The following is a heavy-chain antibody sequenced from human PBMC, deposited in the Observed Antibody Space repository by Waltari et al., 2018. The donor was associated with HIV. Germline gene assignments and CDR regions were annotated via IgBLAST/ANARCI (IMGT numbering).Heavy chain of an antibody. Sequence: GLEWVSSISWNSGNIGYADSVKGRFTISRDNAKNSLYLQMNCLRLEDKAFYYRVRRGWLVRVWYFDLWGRGNLVTVS. J-gene: IGHJ2*01. V-gene: IGHV3-9*01. D-gene: IGHD6-19*01. CDR3: VRRGWLVRVWYFDL. CDR2: ISWNSGNI.